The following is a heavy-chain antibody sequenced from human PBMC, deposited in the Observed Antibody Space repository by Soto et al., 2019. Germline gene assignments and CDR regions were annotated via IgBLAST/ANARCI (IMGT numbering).Heavy chain of an antibody. V-gene: IGHV4-4*02. CDR1: GGFISRSNW. D-gene: IGHD3-10*01. CDR2: IYHSGSS. CDR3: ARAPGGSGRGYFDY. Sequence: QVQLQESGPGLVKPSGTLSLTCAVSGGFISRSNWWSWVRQPPGKGLEWIGEIYHSGSSNYNSSLQRRVTISVDKSKNQFSLKLNSVTAADTAVYYCARAPGGSGRGYFDYWGQGALVTVSS. J-gene: IGHJ4*02.